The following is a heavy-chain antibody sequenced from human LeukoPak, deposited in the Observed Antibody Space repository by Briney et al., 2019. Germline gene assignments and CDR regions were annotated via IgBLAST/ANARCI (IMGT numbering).Heavy chain of an antibody. CDR3: ARGLSYAVAYGDY. CDR2: INRDGIGT. J-gene: IGHJ4*02. D-gene: IGHD6-19*01. V-gene: IGHV3-74*01. Sequence: GGSLRLSCALSGFIFSDYWFHWVRQTPCQGRVWVAAINRDGIGTSHADSVGGRFTVSRENAKNPLYSQLNSLRAGDTAVYYCARGLSYAVAYGDYWGQGTLVTVSS. CDR1: GFIFSDYW.